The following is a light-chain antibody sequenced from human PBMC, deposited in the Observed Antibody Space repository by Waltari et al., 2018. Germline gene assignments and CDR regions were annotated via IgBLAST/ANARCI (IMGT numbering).Light chain of an antibody. CDR3: CSYAGSYTGV. CDR1: SSDVGGYNY. Sequence: QSALTQPRSVSGSPGQSVTLSCTGTSSDVGGYNYVSWYQQHPGKAPTLMIYDVSKRPSGVPDRFSGSKSGNTASLTISGLQADDEADYYCCSYAGSYTGVFGTGSKVTVL. CDR2: DVS. J-gene: IGLJ1*01. V-gene: IGLV2-11*01.